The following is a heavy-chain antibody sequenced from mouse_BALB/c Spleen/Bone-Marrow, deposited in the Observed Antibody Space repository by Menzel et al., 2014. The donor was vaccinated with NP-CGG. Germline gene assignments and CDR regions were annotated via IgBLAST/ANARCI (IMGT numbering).Heavy chain of an antibody. CDR3: TRGGRPPFAY. CDR1: GYTFTSYW. CDR2: IYPGSGST. V-gene: IGHV1S22*01. Sequence: LQESGSDLVRPGASVKLSCEASGYTFTSYWIHWMKQRPGQGLEWIGNIYPGSGSTNYDEYFKSKATLTVDTSSSTAYMQLSSLTSEDSAVYYCTRGGRPPFAYWGQGTLVTVSA. D-gene: IGHD2-12*01. J-gene: IGHJ3*01.